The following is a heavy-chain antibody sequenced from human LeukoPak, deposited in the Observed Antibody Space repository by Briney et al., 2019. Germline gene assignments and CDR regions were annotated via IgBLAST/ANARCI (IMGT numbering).Heavy chain of an antibody. Sequence: SQTLSLTCTVSGGSISSGSYYWSWIRQPAGKGLEWIGRIYTSGSTNYNPSLKSRVTISVDTSKNQFSLKLSSVTAADTAVYYCARGEASSRTHYYYYMDVWGKGTTVTISS. CDR1: GGSISSGSYY. V-gene: IGHV4-61*02. J-gene: IGHJ6*03. CDR3: ARGEASSRTHYYYYMDV. CDR2: IYTSGST. D-gene: IGHD6-13*01.